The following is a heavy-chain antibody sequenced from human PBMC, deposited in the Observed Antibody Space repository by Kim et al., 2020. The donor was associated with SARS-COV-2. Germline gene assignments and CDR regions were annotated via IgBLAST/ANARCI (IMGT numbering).Heavy chain of an antibody. CDR3: ARDWQTVGDY. V-gene: IGHV3-48*04. J-gene: IGHJ4*02. CDR2: TI. D-gene: IGHD3-16*01. Sequence: TIYYADSVKVRFTISRDNAKDSLDLQMNSLRAEDTAVYFCARDWQTVGDYWGQGTLVTVSS.